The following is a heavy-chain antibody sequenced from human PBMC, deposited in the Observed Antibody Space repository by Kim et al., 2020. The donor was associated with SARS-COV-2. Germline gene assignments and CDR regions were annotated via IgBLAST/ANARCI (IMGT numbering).Heavy chain of an antibody. D-gene: IGHD6-19*01. J-gene: IGHJ4*02. CDR2: ISSSSSTI. CDR1: GFTFSSYS. V-gene: IGHV3-48*04. Sequence: GGSLRLSGAASGFTFSSYSMNWVRQAPGKGLEWVSYISSSSSTIYYADSVKGRFTISRDNAKNSLYLQMNSLRAEDTAVYYCARAGEQWLPQGFDYWGQGTLVTVSS. CDR3: ARAGEQWLPQGFDY.